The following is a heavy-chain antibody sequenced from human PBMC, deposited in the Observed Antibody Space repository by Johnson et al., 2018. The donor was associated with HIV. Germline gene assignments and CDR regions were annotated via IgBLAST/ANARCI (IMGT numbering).Heavy chain of an antibody. Sequence: VQLVESGGGVVQPGRSLRLSCAASGFTFSSYAMHWVRQAPGKGLEWVAVISYDGSNKYYADSVKGRFTISRDNSKNTLYLQMNSLRAEDTAVYYCAKSPLVGAIDAFDIRGQGTMVTVSS. CDR2: ISYDGSNK. D-gene: IGHD1-26*01. J-gene: IGHJ3*02. CDR1: GFTFSSYA. CDR3: AKSPLVGAIDAFDI. V-gene: IGHV3-30-3*02.